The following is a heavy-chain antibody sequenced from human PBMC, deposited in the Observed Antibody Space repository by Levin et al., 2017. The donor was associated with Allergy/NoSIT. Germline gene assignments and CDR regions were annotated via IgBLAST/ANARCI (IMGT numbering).Heavy chain of an antibody. Sequence: ESLKISCTVSGGSISSYYWSWIRQPAGKGLEWIGRIYTSGSTNYNPSLKSRVTMSVDTSKNQFSLKLSSVTAADTAVYYCARSGVVVAANVDYYGMDVWGQGTTVTVSS. V-gene: IGHV4-4*07. CDR2: IYTSGST. D-gene: IGHD2-15*01. CDR1: GGSISSYY. CDR3: ARSGVVVAANVDYYGMDV. J-gene: IGHJ6*02.